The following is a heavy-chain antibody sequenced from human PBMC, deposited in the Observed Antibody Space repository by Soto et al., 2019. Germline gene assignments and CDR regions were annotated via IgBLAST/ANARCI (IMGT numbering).Heavy chain of an antibody. CDR2: ISSSSGST. V-gene: IGHV3-23*01. CDR3: AKQPLKVPLRFDY. CDR1: GFTFITYA. D-gene: IGHD6-25*01. Sequence: EVQLLESGGGLVQPGGSLRLSCAASGFTFITYAMAWVRQAPGKGLEWVSSISSSSGSTFYADSVKGRFTISRDNSENTLSLQMNSLRAEDTAVYYWAKQPLKVPLRFDYWGQGTLGTVSA. J-gene: IGHJ4*02.